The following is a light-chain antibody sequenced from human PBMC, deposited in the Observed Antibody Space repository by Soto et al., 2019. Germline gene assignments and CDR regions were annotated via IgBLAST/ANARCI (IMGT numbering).Light chain of an antibody. CDR2: SND. J-gene: IGLJ3*02. CDR1: SSNIGSNT. V-gene: IGLV1-44*01. CDR3: ATWDDSLNVV. Sequence: QSVLTQSPSASGTPGQRVSISCSGSSSNIGSNTVSWYQHVPGTAHKLLIYSNDQRPSAVPGRFSGSKSGSSASLAISGLQSEDEAYYYCATWDDSLNVVFGGGTKLTVL.